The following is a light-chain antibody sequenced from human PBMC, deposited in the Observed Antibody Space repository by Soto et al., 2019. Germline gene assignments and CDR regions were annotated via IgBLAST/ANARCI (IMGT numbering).Light chain of an antibody. CDR1: SSDVGGFIY. J-gene: IGLJ1*01. CDR3: VSYTTSTSYV. V-gene: IGLV2-14*03. CDR2: DVN. Sequence: SVLTQPASVSGSPGQSITISCTGTSSDVGGFIYVSWYQQHPGKAPKLMIYDVNNRPSGVSNRFSGSKSGNTASLTISGLQTEDEADYYCVSYTTSTSYVFGSGTKVTVL.